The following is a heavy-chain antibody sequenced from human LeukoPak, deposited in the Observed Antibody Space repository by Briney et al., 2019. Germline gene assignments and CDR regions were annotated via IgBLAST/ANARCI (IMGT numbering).Heavy chain of an antibody. J-gene: IGHJ4*02. Sequence: QPSQTLSLTCSVSGGSINSGGYSWSWIRQAPGKGLEWVSGISWNSGSIGYADSVKGRFTISRDNAKNSLYLQMNSLRAEDTALYYCAKGRDGYNYFNFVYWGQGTLVTVSS. CDR1: GGSINSGGYS. D-gene: IGHD5-24*01. V-gene: IGHV3-9*01. CDR2: ISWNSGSI. CDR3: AKGRDGYNYFNFVY.